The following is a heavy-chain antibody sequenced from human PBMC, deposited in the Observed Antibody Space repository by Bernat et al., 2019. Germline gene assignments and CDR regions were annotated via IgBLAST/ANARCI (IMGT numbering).Heavy chain of an antibody. CDR3: ARKRTHGDILTGYYLSDP. J-gene: IGHJ5*02. Sequence: QVQLVQSGAEVKKPGASVKVSCKASGYTFTSYYMHWVRQAPGQGPEWMGIINPSGGSTSYAQKFQGRVTMTRNTSTSTVYMQLSSMRSEDTAAYYCARKRTHGDILTGYYLSDPWGQGTLGTVSS. CDR2: INPSGGST. CDR1: GYTFTSYY. D-gene: IGHD3-9*01. V-gene: IGHV1-46*03.